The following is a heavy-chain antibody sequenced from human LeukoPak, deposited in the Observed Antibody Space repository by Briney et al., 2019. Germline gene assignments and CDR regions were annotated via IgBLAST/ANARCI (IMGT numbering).Heavy chain of an antibody. CDR1: GFTFSSYA. D-gene: IGHD3-10*02. CDR3: AKLGVRGVITPIDY. J-gene: IGHJ4*02. V-gene: IGHV3-23*01. Sequence: GGSLRLSCAASGFTFSSYAMSWVRQAPGKGLELVSAISGSGGSTHYADSVKGRFTISRDNSKNTLYLQVNSLRAEDTAVYYCAKLGVRGVITPIDYWGQGTLVTVSS. CDR2: ISGSGGST.